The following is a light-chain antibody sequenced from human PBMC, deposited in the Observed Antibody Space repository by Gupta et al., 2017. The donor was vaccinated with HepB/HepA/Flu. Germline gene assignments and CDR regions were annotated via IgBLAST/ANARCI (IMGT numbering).Light chain of an antibody. CDR2: SSD. Sequence: QSVLTPPPSPPWTPGQRVTTSCSGGRSNIGGNPGNWYKQCPGTAPTLLIYSSDQRSSGVPDRFSGSKSGTSASRAIRGRQSEDEAEYDCAAWDDSLKGGVFGGGTKLTVL. J-gene: IGLJ3*02. CDR3: AAWDDSLKGGV. V-gene: IGLV1-44*01. CDR1: RSNIGGNP.